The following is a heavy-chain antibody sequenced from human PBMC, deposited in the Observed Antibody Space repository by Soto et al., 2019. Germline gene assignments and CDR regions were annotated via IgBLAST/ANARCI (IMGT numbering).Heavy chain of an antibody. J-gene: IGHJ4*02. CDR1: GFSLSTYHMG. Sequence: QITLKESGPTLVRPAQTLTLTCDFSGFSLSTYHMGVAWIRQPPGKALEWLALISWDDDKRYSPSLKDRLAISKDTSSNQVVLSITNMDPGDTATYFCAHAGDYDLLTFDHWGPGTLVTVSS. V-gene: IGHV2-5*02. CDR3: AHAGDYDLLTFDH. D-gene: IGHD4-17*01. CDR2: ISWDDDK.